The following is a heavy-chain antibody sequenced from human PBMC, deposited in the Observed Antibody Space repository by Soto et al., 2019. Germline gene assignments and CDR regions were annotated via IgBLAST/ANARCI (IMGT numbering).Heavy chain of an antibody. CDR3: ARERTGTTSRDV. V-gene: IGHV1-8*01. CDR1: GYTFTSYD. J-gene: IGHJ6*02. CDR2: MNPNSGNT. D-gene: IGHD1-1*01. Sequence: QVQLVQSGAEVKKPGASVKVSCKASGYTFTSYDINWVRQATGQGLEWMGWMNPNSGNTDYAQKFRGRVTMTRNTSISTAYRELCSLRSEDPAVYSGARERTGTTSRDVWGQGTRVTVSS.